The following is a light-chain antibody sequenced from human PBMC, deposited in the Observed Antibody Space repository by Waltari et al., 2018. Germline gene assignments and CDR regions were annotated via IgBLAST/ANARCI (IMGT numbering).Light chain of an antibody. CDR2: QDN. V-gene: IGLV3-1*01. J-gene: IGLJ2*01. CDR3: QSWDSDLT. Sequence: SYEVTQPPSVSVSPGQTATISCSGDHLGGKSVCWFQHKPGQAPVLIIYQDNKRPSGIPGRFSASNSGNTATLTISGAQAVDEADYYCQSWDSDLTFGGGTKLTVL. CDR1: HLGGKS.